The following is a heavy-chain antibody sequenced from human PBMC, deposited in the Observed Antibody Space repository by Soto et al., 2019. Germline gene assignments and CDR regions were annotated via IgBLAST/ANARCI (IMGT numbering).Heavy chain of an antibody. V-gene: IGHV1-69*05. J-gene: IGHJ4*02. CDR1: GDTVSIYA. Sequence: SAKVASTASGDTVSIYAVSVSLQDTGQGLEWMGGIIPIFGTANYAQKFQGWVTMTRDTSISTAYMELSRLRSDDTAVYYCARGEGYCSGGSCYNYWGQGTLVTVSS. CDR3: ARGEGYCSGGSCYNY. D-gene: IGHD2-15*01. CDR2: IIPIFGTA.